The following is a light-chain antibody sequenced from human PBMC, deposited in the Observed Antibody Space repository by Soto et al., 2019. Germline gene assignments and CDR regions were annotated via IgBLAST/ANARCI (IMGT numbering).Light chain of an antibody. CDR3: QQYNNWPSWT. CDR1: QSVSSN. CDR2: GAS. V-gene: IGKV3-15*01. J-gene: IGKJ1*01. Sequence: EIVMTQSRATLSVSPGERATLSCRASQSVSSNLAWYQQKPGQAPSLLIYGASTRATGVPARFSGSGSGTEFTLTISSLQSEDFAVYYCQQYNNWPSWTFGQGTKVEIK.